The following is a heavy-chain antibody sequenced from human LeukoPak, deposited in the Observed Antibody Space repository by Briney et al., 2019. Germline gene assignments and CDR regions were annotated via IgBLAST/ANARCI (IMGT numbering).Heavy chain of an antibody. J-gene: IGHJ4*02. CDR2: ISSSSSYI. V-gene: IGHV3-21*01. Sequence: PGGSLRLSXAASGFTFSSYSMNWVRQTPGKGLEWVSSISSSSSYIYYADSVKGRFTISRDNAKNSLYLQMNSLRAEDTAVYYCARFSGMKDFDYWGQGTLVTVSS. CDR1: GFTFSSYS. D-gene: IGHD1-14*01. CDR3: ARFSGMKDFDY.